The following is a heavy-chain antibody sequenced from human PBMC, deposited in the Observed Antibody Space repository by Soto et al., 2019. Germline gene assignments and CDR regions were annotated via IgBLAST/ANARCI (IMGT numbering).Heavy chain of an antibody. V-gene: IGHV1-46*03. Sequence: QVQLVQSGAEVKKPGASVKVSCKASGYTFTSYYMHWVRQAPGQGLEWMGIINPSGGSTSYAQKFQGRVTMTRDTSTSTVYMELSSLRSADTAVYYCARVRGYSYGSYYYGMDVWGQGTTVTVSS. CDR3: ARVRGYSYGSYYYGMDV. D-gene: IGHD5-18*01. CDR1: GYTFTSYY. J-gene: IGHJ6*02. CDR2: INPSGGST.